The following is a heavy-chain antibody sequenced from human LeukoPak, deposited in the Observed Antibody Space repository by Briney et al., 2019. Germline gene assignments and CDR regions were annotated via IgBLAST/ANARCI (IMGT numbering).Heavy chain of an antibody. J-gene: IGHJ4*02. D-gene: IGHD1-1*01. V-gene: IGHV4-4*02. CDR2: IYHSGST. CDR3: ARASHWNQLHYFDY. CDR1: GGSISSSNW. Sequence: PSGTLSPTCAVSGGSISSSNWWSWVRQPPGKGLEWIGEIYHSGSTNYNPSLKSRVTISVDKSKNQFSLKLSSVTAADTAVYYCARASHWNQLHYFDYWGQGTLVTVSS.